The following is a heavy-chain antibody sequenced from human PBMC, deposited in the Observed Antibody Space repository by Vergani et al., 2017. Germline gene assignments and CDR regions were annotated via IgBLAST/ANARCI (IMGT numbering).Heavy chain of an antibody. CDR2: IYYSGST. Sequence: QLQLQESGPGLVKPSETLSLTCTVSGGSISSSSYYWSWIRQPPGKGLEWIGYIYYSGSTNYNPSLKSRVTISVDTSKNQFSLKLSSVTAADTAVYYCASSILVPAAKGWFDPWGQGTLVTVSS. D-gene: IGHD2-2*01. V-gene: IGHV4-61*01. CDR3: ASSILVPAAKGWFDP. J-gene: IGHJ5*02. CDR1: GGSISSSSYY.